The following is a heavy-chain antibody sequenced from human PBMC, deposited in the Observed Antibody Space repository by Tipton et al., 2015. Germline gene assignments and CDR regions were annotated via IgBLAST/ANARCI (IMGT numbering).Heavy chain of an antibody. CDR2: INPFGGYT. Sequence: QLVQSGAEVKEPGASVKVSCKASGYDFTSNYIHWVRQAPGQGLEWMGIINPFGGYTTYAQSFRGRVTLTRDTSTRTVYMELSGLRSEDTALYFCAGTDDLGRGHYSYFENWGQGTLLTVSS. J-gene: IGHJ4*02. CDR3: AGTDDLGRGHYSYFEN. D-gene: IGHD2-15*01. V-gene: IGHV1-46*01. CDR1: GYDFTSNY.